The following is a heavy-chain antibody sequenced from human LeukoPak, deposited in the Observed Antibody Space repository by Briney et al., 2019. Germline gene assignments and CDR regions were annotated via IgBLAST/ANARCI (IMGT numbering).Heavy chain of an antibody. D-gene: IGHD3-10*01. V-gene: IGHV4-34*01. Sequence: SETLSLTCAVYGGSFSGYYWSWIRQPPGKGLEWIGEINHSGSTNYNPSLKSRVTISVDTSKNQFSLKLSSVTAADTAVYYCARLKLLWFGELRFFDYWGQGTLVTVSS. CDR3: ARLKLLWFGELRFFDY. CDR2: INHSGST. J-gene: IGHJ4*02. CDR1: GGSFSGYY.